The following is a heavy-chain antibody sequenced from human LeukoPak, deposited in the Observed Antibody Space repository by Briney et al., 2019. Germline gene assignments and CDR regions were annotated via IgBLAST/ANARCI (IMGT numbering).Heavy chain of an antibody. Sequence: ASVKVSCKASGYTFTSYGISWVRQAPGQGLEWMGWINPNSGGTNYAQKFQGWVTMTRDTSISTAYMELSRLRSDDTAVYYCARGGASVGYNWFDPWGQGTLVTVSS. J-gene: IGHJ5*02. V-gene: IGHV1-2*04. D-gene: IGHD1-26*01. CDR3: ARGGASVGYNWFDP. CDR2: INPNSGGT. CDR1: GYTFTSYG.